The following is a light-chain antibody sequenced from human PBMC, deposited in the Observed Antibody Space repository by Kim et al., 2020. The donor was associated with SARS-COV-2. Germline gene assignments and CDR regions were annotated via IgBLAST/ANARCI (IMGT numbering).Light chain of an antibody. CDR2: GRN. Sequence: SSELTQDPVVSVALGQTVSITCQGDSLRSYYATWYQQRPRQAPVLVIYGRNNRPSGIPDRLSGSTSGNTASLTISGTQAEDEADFYCQSRDSGGNVLFGGGTKLTVL. J-gene: IGLJ2*01. CDR1: SLRSYY. V-gene: IGLV3-19*01. CDR3: QSRDSGGNVL.